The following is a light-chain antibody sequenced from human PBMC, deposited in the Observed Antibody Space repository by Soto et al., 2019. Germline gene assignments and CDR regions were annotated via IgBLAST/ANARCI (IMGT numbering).Light chain of an antibody. J-gene: IGLJ2*01. Sequence: QSVLTQPASVSGSPGQSITISCTGTSSDVAAYSYVSWYQQHPGKVPKLMIYEVSNRPSGVSDRFSGSKSGSTAPLTISGLQAEDEADYYCTSYTNTNIVVFGGGTKLTVL. CDR1: SSDVAAYSY. CDR3: TSYTNTNIVV. V-gene: IGLV2-14*01. CDR2: EVS.